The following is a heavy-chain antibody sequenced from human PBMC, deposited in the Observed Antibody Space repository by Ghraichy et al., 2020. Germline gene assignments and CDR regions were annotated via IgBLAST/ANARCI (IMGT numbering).Heavy chain of an antibody. Sequence: GGSLRLSCAASGFTFSSYAMSWVRQAPGKGLEWVSGISGSGGSIDYADSVKGRFTISRDNSKNTLYLQMNSLRAEDTAVYYCAKFRNYYDSSGRFFDSWGQGPLVPVSS. V-gene: IGHV3-23*01. CDR2: ISGSGGSI. CDR1: GFTFSSYA. D-gene: IGHD3-22*01. CDR3: AKFRNYYDSSGRFFDS. J-gene: IGHJ4*02.